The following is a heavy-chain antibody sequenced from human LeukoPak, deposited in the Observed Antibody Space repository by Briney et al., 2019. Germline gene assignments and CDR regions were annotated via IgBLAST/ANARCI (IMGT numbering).Heavy chain of an antibody. CDR2: IYHDGNT. Sequence: SETLSLTCAVSGGSVSSSPWCSWVRQPPGKGLEWIGTIYHDGNTDYNPSLKSRVTISVDKAKNQLALKLTSVTAADTAVYSCVRYPYVRLYCRAKTGCRACCGQGSLVTVSS. J-gene: IGHJ4*02. V-gene: IGHV4-4*02. CDR1: GGSVSSSPW. D-gene: IGHD3-10*02. CDR3: VRYPYVRLYCRAKTGCRAC.